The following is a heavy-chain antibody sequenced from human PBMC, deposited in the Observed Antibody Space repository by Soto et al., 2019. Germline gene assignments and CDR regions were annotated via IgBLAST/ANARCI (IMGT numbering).Heavy chain of an antibody. CDR1: GYSFISYW. J-gene: IGHJ3*02. CDR3: ARHRVAGGIDGIDI. CDR2: IYAGDSDT. D-gene: IGHD6-19*01. Sequence: GESLKISCKGSGYSFISYWIGWVRQMPGKGLEWMGIIYAGDSDTRYSPSFQGQVTISADKSITTAYLQWSSLKASDTAMYYCARHRVAGGIDGIDISGQGTIVTVSS. V-gene: IGHV5-51*01.